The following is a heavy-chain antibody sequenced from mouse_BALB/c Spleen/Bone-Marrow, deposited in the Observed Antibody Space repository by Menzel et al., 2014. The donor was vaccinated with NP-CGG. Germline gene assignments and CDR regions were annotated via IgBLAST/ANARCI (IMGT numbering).Heavy chain of an antibody. J-gene: IGHJ2*01. CDR1: GFTFSSYG. CDR3: ARERYYGNGRIFEY. CDR2: INSNGGST. Sequence: EVMLVESGGGLVQPGGSLKLSCAASGFTFSSYGMSWVRQTPDKRLELVATINSNGGSTYYPDNVKGRFTISRDNAKNTLYLQMSSLKSEDTAMYYCARERYYGNGRIFEYWGQGTPLTVSS. V-gene: IGHV5-6-3*01. D-gene: IGHD1-1*01.